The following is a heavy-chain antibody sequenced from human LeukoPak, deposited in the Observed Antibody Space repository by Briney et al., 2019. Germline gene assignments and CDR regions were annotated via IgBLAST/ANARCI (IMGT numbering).Heavy chain of an antibody. V-gene: IGHV3-23*01. CDR2: ISGSGGST. D-gene: IGHD6-6*01. J-gene: IGHJ5*02. Sequence: GGSLRLSCAASGFTFSSYAMSWVRQAPGKGLEWVSAISGSGGSTYYVDSVKGRFTISRDNSKNTLYLQMNSLRAEDTAVYYCARDRSSSWFDPWGQGTLVTVSS. CDR1: GFTFSSYA. CDR3: ARDRSSSWFDP.